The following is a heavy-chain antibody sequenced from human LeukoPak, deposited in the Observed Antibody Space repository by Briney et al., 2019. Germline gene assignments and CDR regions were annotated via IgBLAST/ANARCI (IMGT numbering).Heavy chain of an antibody. CDR1: GFTFTDYW. CDR3: ARGDIVL. V-gene: IGHV3-74*01. J-gene: IGHJ4*02. Sequence: AGGSLRLSCAAPGFTFTDYWMHWVRQAPGKGLVWVSRINNDGSSTNYADSVKGRFTISRDNAKNTVYLQMNSLRAEDTAVYYCARGDIVLWGQGTLVTVSS. D-gene: IGHD5-12*01. CDR2: INNDGSST.